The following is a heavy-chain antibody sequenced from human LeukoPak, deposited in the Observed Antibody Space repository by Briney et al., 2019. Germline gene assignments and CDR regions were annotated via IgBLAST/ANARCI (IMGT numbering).Heavy chain of an antibody. CDR2: ISSSGSTI. Sequence: GGSLRLSCAASGFTFSDYYMSWIRQAPGKGLEWVSYISSSGSTIYYADPVKGRFTISRDNAKNSLYLQMNSLRAEDTAVYYCTTDVLRYFDWLLTARGFDYWGQGTLVTVSS. CDR3: TTDVLRYFDWLLTARGFDY. J-gene: IGHJ4*02. V-gene: IGHV3-11*01. D-gene: IGHD3-9*01. CDR1: GFTFSDYY.